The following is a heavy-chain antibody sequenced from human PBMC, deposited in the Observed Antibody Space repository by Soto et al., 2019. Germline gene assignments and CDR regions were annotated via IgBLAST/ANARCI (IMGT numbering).Heavy chain of an antibody. CDR3: GRDRDIVLVPAAITHFDY. J-gene: IGHJ4*02. CDR1: GYTFTSYG. Sequence: ASVKVSCKASGYTFTSYGISWVRQAPGQGLEWMGWISAHNGNTNYTQKLQGRVTMTADTSTSTAYMELRSLRSDDTAVYYCGRDRDIVLVPAAITHFDYWGQGTLVTVSS. D-gene: IGHD2-2*02. V-gene: IGHV1-18*01. CDR2: ISAHNGNT.